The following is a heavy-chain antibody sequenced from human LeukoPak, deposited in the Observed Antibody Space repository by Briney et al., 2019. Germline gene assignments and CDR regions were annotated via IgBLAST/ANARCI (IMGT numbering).Heavy chain of an antibody. V-gene: IGHV1-69*04. D-gene: IGHD3-22*01. CDR3: ARSKYYYDSSGYLYYYYYGMGV. J-gene: IGHJ6*02. CDR1: GGTFSSYA. CDR2: IIPILGIA. Sequence: GASVKVSCKASGGTFSSYAISWVRQAPEQGLEWMGRIIPILGIANYAQKFQGRVTITADKSTSTAYMELSSLRSEDTAVYYCARSKYYYDSSGYLYYYYYGMGVWDQGTTVTVSS.